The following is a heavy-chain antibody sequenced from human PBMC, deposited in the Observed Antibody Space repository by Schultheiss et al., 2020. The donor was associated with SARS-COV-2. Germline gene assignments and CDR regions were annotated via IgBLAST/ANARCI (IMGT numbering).Heavy chain of an antibody. V-gene: IGHV1-2*02. J-gene: IGHJ6*02. D-gene: IGHD2-2*01. CDR1: GYTFTGYY. Sequence: ASVKVSCKASGYTFTGYYMHWVRQAPGQGLEWMGWINPNSGGTNYAQKFQGRVTITADESTSTPYMELSSLRSEDTAVYYCARGDDQLLLDYYYYYGMDVWGQGTTVTVSS. CDR3: ARGDDQLLLDYYYYYGMDV. CDR2: INPNSGGT.